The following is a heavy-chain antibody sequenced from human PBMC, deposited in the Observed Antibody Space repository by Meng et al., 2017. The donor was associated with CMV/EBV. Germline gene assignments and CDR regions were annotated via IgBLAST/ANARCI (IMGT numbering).Heavy chain of an antibody. CDR3: ARSWSRFPSLREYFDY. CDR2: INPNSGGT. D-gene: IGHD3-3*01. CDR1: GYTFTSYG. J-gene: IGHJ4*02. V-gene: IGHV1-2*02. Sequence: ASVKVSCKASGYTFTSYGISWVRQAPGQGLEWMGWINPNSGGTNYAQKFQGRVTMTRDTSISTAYMELSRLRSDDTAVYYCARSWSRFPSLREYFDYWGQGTLVTVSS.